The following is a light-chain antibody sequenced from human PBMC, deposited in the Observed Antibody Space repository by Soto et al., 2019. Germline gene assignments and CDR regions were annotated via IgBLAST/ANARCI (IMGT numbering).Light chain of an antibody. CDR2: DAS. Sequence: EIVLTQSPATLSLSPGERRTLSCMASQSVCSYLAWYQQKPGQAPRLLIYDASNRATGVPARFSGSGSGTDFTLTISSLEPEDFAVYYCQQRSNWPPITFGQGTRLEIK. V-gene: IGKV3-11*01. CDR3: QQRSNWPPIT. J-gene: IGKJ5*01. CDR1: QSVCSY.